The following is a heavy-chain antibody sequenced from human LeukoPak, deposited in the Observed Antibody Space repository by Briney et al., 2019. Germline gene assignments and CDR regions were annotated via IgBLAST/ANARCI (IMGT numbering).Heavy chain of an antibody. V-gene: IGHV4-39*01. CDR3: ARHRYSGSYYWFDP. Sequence: SETLSPTCTVSGDSISSSSYYWGWIRQPPGKGLEWIADIYYSGNTYYNPSLESRVTISVDTSKNQFSLNVSSVTAADTAVYYCARHRYSGSYYWFDPWGQGTLVTVSS. CDR1: GDSISSSSYY. CDR2: IYYSGNT. D-gene: IGHD1-26*01. J-gene: IGHJ5*02.